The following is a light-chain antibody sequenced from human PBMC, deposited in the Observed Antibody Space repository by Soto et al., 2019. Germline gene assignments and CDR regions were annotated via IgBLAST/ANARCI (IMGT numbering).Light chain of an antibody. V-gene: IGKV1-39*01. J-gene: IGKJ1*01. CDR3: QQSYSTRWT. CDR1: QSISSY. CDR2: AAS. Sequence: DIQMTQSPSSLSASVGDRVTITCRASQSISSYLNWYQQNPGKAPKLLIYAASSLQSGVPSRFSGCGSGTDFTLTICSLQSEDFATYYCQQSYSTRWTFGQGTKVEIK.